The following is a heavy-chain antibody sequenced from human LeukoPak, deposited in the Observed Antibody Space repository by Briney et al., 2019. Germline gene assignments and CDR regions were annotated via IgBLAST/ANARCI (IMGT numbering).Heavy chain of an antibody. J-gene: IGHJ4*02. V-gene: IGHV3-9*01. CDR3: ARGNWGPHY. Sequence: GGSLRLSCAASGFTFDDYAMHWVRQAPGKGLEWVSGISWNSGSIGYADSVKGRFTISRDNAKNSLYLQMNSLRAEDTAVYYCARGNWGPHYWGQGTLVTVSS. D-gene: IGHD7-27*01. CDR2: ISWNSGSI. CDR1: GFTFDDYA.